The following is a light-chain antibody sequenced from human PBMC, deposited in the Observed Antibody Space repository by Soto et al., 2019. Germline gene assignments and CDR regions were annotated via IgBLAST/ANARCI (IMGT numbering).Light chain of an antibody. CDR1: QSVSSSY. V-gene: IGKV3-20*01. Sequence: EIVLTQSPGTLSLSPGERATLSCRASQSVSSSYLAWYQQKPGQAPRLLIYGASSRATGIPDRFSGSGSGTDFTLTISRLEPEDFAVYYCLQYGSPPGTFGQGTKVEIK. CDR3: LQYGSPPGT. J-gene: IGKJ1*01. CDR2: GAS.